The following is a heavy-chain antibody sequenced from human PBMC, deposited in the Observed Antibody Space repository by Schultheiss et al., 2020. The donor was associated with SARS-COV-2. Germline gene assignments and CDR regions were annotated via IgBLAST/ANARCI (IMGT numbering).Heavy chain of an antibody. CDR2: INHSGST. Sequence: SETLSLTCAVYGGSFSGYYWSWIRQPPGKGLEWIGEINHSGSTNYNPSLRSRVTISVDTSKNQFSLKLSSVTAADTAVYYCARAQGLGGFDYWGQGTLVTVSS. V-gene: IGHV4-34*01. D-gene: IGHD3-16*01. CDR3: ARAQGLGGFDY. CDR1: GGSFSGYY. J-gene: IGHJ4*02.